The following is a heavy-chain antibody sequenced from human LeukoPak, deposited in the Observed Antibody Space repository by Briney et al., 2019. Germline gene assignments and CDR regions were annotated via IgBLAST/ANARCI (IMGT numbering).Heavy chain of an antibody. Sequence: PSETLSLTRTVSGGSISSYYWSWIRQPPGKGLEWIGYIYYSGSTNYNPSLKSRVTISVDTSKNQFSLKLSSVTAADTAVYYCARATGIYCSSTSCSSVGAFDIWGQGTMVTVSS. CDR1: GGSISSYY. CDR3: ARATGIYCSSTSCSSVGAFDI. V-gene: IGHV4-59*01. CDR2: IYYSGST. D-gene: IGHD2-2*01. J-gene: IGHJ3*02.